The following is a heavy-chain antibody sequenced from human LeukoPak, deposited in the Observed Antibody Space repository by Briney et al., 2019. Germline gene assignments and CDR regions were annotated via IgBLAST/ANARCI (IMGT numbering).Heavy chain of an antibody. CDR3: ARERGWTHYFDY. V-gene: IGHV3-21*01. CDR2: ISSRSSSI. J-gene: IGHJ4*02. CDR1: GFTFNIYV. Sequence: GGSLRLSCAASGFTFNIYVINWVRQAPGKGLEWVSSISSRSSSISYAGAVRGRFTISRGSANLYLHMSSLRVDDTGVYYCARERGWTHYFDYWGQGTLVTVSS. D-gene: IGHD5-18*01.